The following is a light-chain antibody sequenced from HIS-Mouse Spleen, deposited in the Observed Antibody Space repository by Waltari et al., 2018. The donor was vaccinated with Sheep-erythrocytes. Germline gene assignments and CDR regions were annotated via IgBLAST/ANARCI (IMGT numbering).Light chain of an antibody. V-gene: IGKV1-6*01. CDR2: AAS. CDR1: QGIRND. Sequence: IQITRSQSSLPPSVGNSVPTTCRASQGIRNDLRWYQQKPGKAPKLLIYAASSLQSGVPSRFSGSGSGTDFTLTISSLQPEDFATYYCLQDYNSPQTFGQGTKVEIK. CDR3: LQDYNSPQT. J-gene: IGKJ2*01.